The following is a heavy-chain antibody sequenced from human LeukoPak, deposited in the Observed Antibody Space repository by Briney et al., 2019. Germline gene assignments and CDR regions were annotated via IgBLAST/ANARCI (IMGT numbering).Heavy chain of an antibody. CDR2: IKSRSDGGTI. D-gene: IGHD4-17*01. CDR1: GFTFRNAW. Sequence: GRSLRLSCAASGFTFRNAWMSWVRQAPGKGPEWVGRIKSRSDGGTIEYAAPVKGRFSISRDDSKNTLYLQINSLNTEDTAVYYCADPGDYGVGWGQGTRVSVSS. V-gene: IGHV3-15*01. CDR3: ADPGDYGVG. J-gene: IGHJ4*02.